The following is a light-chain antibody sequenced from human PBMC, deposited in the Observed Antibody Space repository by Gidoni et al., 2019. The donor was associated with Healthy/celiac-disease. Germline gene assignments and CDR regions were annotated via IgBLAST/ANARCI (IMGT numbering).Light chain of an antibody. CDR3: QQRSNWPPFT. CDR2: DAS. V-gene: IGKV3-11*01. J-gene: IGKJ5*01. CDR1: QSVSSY. Sequence: EIVLTQSPATLSLSPGERATLSCRASQSVSSYLAWYQQKPGQAPRLLIYDASNRATGIPARFSGSASGTDFTLTISILEPEDFAVYYCQQRSNWPPFTFGQGTRLEIK.